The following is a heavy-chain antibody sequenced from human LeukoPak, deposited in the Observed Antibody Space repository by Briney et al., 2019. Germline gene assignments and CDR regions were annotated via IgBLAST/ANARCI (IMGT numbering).Heavy chain of an antibody. CDR3: ARDPRVGYCSSSSCQGGYNYFDP. Sequence: PGRPLRLSCAASGFTFSTYWMNRVRQAPRKGLEWVANIMQDGSEKSYVDSVKDRFTISRDNPKNSLYLQLTSLRAEDTAIYYCARDPRVGYCSSSSCQGGYNYFDPWGQGTLVTVSS. CDR1: GFTFSTYW. V-gene: IGHV3-7*01. J-gene: IGHJ5*02. CDR2: IMQDGSEK. D-gene: IGHD2-2*01.